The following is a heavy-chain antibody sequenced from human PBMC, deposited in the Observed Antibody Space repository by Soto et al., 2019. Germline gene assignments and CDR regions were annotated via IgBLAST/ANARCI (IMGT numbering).Heavy chain of an antibody. CDR3: ARGVVVVPATTGSWCDR. D-gene: IGHD2-2*01. V-gene: IGHV5-51*01. Sequence: VEYLKVSCKGSGYRFNSSWIGWVRQMPWKGLEWMGIIYPFESDTRYSPSFQGQLTISADKSISTAYLQWSSLKASDTAMYYGARGVVVVPATTGSWCDRWGKGTIINVSS. J-gene: IGHJ5*02. CDR2: IYPFESDT. CDR1: GYRFNSSW.